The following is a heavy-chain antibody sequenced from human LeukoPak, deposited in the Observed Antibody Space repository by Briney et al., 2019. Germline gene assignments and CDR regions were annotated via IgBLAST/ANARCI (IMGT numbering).Heavy chain of an antibody. CDR3: ARQVWELPYYYYYMDV. D-gene: IGHD1-26*01. CDR1: GYTFTSYD. J-gene: IGHJ6*03. Sequence: ASVKVSCKASGYTFTSYDINWVRQATGQGLEWMGWMNPNSGNTGYAQKFQGRVTMTRNTSISTAYMELSSLRSEDTAAYYCARQVWELPYYYYYMDVWGKGTTVTISS. CDR2: MNPNSGNT. V-gene: IGHV1-8*01.